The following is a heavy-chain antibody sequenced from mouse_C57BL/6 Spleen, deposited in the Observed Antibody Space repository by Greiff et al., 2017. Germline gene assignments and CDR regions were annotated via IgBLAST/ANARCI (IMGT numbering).Heavy chain of an antibody. V-gene: IGHV14-4*01. D-gene: IGHD2-4*01. J-gene: IGHJ4*01. CDR1: GFNIKDDY. CDR3: TTLYDYDVGYAMDY. Sequence: VQLQQSGAELVRPGASVKLSCTASGFNIKDDYMHWVKQRPEQGLEWIGWIDPENGDTEYASKFQGKAPITADTSSNTAYLQLSSLTSEDTAVYYCTTLYDYDVGYAMDYWGQGTSVTVSS. CDR2: IDPENGDT.